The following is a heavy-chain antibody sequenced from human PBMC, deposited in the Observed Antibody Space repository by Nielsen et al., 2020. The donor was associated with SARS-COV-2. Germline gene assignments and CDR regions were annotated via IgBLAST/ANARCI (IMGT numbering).Heavy chain of an antibody. D-gene: IGHD4-11*01. CDR3: AREVTTGWGYYYGMDV. V-gene: IGHV3-48*01. CDR1: GFTFSSYS. Sequence: GESLKISCAASGFTFSSYSMNWVRQAPGKGLEWVSYISSSSSTIYYADSVKGRFTISRDNSKNTLYLQMNSLRAEDTAVYYCAREVTTGWGYYYGMDVWGQGTTVTVSS. CDR2: ISSSSSTI. J-gene: IGHJ6*02.